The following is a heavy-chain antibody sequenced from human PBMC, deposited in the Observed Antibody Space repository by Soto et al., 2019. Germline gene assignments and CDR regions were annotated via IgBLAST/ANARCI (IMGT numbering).Heavy chain of an antibody. V-gene: IGHV3-11*01. CDR3: ARVGDMAYKD. CDR1: GFTFSDHY. D-gene: IGHD3-3*01. Sequence: QVQLVESGGGLVKPGGSLRLSCAASGFTFSDHYMTWIRQAPGKGLEWLSYISSSGTTIYYAESVRGRFTISRDNAKNSLYWQMNSQRVEDSAVYYCARVGDMAYKDWGQGTLVTVSP. CDR2: ISSSGTTI. J-gene: IGHJ4*02.